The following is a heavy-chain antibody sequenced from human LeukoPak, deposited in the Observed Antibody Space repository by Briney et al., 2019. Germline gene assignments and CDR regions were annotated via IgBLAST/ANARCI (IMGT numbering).Heavy chain of an antibody. CDR3: ARSIVGYDWNFDQ. CDR1: GDSFNNYY. CDR2: IYFTGST. J-gene: IGHJ4*02. V-gene: IGHV4-4*08. Sequence: SETLSLTCTVSGDSFNNYYWHWIRQPPGKSLDWIGYIYFTGSTNYNPSLESRVTMSVDTSKNQFSLYLSSVTAADTAIYYCARSIVGYDWNFDQWGQGILVTVSS. D-gene: IGHD1-26*01.